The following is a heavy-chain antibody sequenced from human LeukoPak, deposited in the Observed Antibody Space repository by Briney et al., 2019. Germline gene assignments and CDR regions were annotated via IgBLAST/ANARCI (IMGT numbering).Heavy chain of an antibody. CDR2: IYCSGST. CDR3: ARMGNPATVTADY. D-gene: IGHD4-17*01. V-gene: IGHV4-59*08. J-gene: IGHJ4*02. CDR1: GGSMRSYY. Sequence: PSETLSLTCTVSGGSMRSYYWSWIRQPPGKGLEWIGYIYCSGSTIYNPSLKSRVTISLDTSKNQFSLKMNSVTAADTAVYYCARMGNPATVTADYWGQGTLVTVSS.